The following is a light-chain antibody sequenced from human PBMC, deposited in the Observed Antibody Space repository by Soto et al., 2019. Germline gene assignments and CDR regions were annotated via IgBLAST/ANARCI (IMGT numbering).Light chain of an antibody. Sequence: EIVMTQSPATLSVSQGERATLSCRASDSVSRNFAWYQQKPRQAPRILIYGASTRATGVPARFSGSGSGTEFPLTISILQSEDFAVFYCQQDNKWPLTFGGGTKVELK. J-gene: IGKJ4*01. CDR2: GAS. CDR1: DSVSRN. V-gene: IGKV3-15*01. CDR3: QQDNKWPLT.